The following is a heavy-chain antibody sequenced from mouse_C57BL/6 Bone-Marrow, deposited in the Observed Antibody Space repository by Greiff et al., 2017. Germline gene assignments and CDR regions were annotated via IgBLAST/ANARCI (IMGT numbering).Heavy chain of an antibody. CDR3: ARDYYGVDY. V-gene: IGHV1-61*01. J-gene: IGHJ2*01. CDR2: IYPSDSET. D-gene: IGHD1-1*01. Sequence: QVQLQQSGAELVRPGSSVKLSCKASGYTFTSYWMDWVKQRPGQGLEWIGNIYPSDSETHYNQKFKDKATLTVDKSSSTAYMQLSSLTSEDSAVYYCARDYYGVDYWGQGTTLTVSS. CDR1: GYTFTSYW.